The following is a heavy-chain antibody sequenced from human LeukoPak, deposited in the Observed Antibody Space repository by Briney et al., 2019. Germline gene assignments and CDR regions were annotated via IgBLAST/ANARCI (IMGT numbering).Heavy chain of an antibody. V-gene: IGHV4-34*01. J-gene: IGHJ5*02. CDR1: GGSFSGYY. D-gene: IGHD2-2*01. CDR3: ARGRTPP. Sequence: SETLSLTCAVYGGSFSGYYWNWIPQPPGMGLEWIGEINHSGSTNYNPSLKSRVTISIDTSKNQFSLRLTSVTAADTAVYYCARGRTPPWGQGTLVTVSS. CDR2: INHSGST.